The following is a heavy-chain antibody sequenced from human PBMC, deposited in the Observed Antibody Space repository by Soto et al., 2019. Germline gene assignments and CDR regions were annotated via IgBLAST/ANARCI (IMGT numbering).Heavy chain of an antibody. D-gene: IGHD2-21*01. V-gene: IGHV1-69*12. CDR1: GGTLSSFA. CDR2: ITPTFATP. Sequence: QVVLVQSGAEVKKPGSSVKVSCKTSGGTLSSFAISWVRLAPGQGLEWMGVITPTFATPSYALKFQGRVSITADESARTCYMELRSLRSEDTAVYYCARDRVMRGQSYYYGMDVWGQGTTVTVSS. J-gene: IGHJ6*02. CDR3: ARDRVMRGQSYYYGMDV.